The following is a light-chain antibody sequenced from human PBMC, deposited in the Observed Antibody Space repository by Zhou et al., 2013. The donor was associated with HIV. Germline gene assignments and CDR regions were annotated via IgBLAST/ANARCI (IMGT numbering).Light chain of an antibody. V-gene: IGKV3-20*01. CDR1: QSVSSNY. Sequence: EIVLTQSPGTLSLSPGERVTLSCRASQSVSSNYLAWYQQIPGQAPRLLIYGASSRATGIPDRFSGSGSGTDFTLTISRLEPEDFAVYYCQQYVSSPYTFGQGTKLEIK. J-gene: IGKJ2*01. CDR3: QQYVSSPYT. CDR2: GAS.